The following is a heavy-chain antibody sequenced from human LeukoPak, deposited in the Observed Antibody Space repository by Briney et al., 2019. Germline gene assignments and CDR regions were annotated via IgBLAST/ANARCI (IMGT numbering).Heavy chain of an antibody. Sequence: AETLSLTCAVWGVSFSGYYGIGLRHPPGKGGEGLGDIYHWGSNNHNPPLERRVPISVDTSKNQFSLKLSSVTGADTAVYYCASILLRYFGGHYYPVYDPWGRGTLVTASS. CDR2: IYHWGSN. CDR3: ASILLRYFGGHYYPVYDP. J-gene: IGHJ5*02. V-gene: IGHV4-34*01. CDR1: GVSFSGYY. D-gene: IGHD3-9*01.